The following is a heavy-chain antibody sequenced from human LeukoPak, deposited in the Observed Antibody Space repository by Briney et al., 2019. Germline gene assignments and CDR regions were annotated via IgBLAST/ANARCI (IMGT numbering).Heavy chain of an antibody. D-gene: IGHD3-3*01. CDR1: GFTVSTNY. Sequence: GGSLILSCAASGFTVSTNYMSWVRQAPGKRLERVSDIYSDGSTFYADSVKGRFTISRDNSKNTLYLQMNSLRAEDTAVYHCARYDFILISYFDLWGRGTLVTVSS. J-gene: IGHJ2*01. V-gene: IGHV3-53*01. CDR3: ARYDFILISYFDL. CDR2: IYSDGST.